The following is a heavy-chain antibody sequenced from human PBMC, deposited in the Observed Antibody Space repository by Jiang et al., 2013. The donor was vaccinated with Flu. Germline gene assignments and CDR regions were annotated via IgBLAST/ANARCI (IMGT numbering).Heavy chain of an antibody. D-gene: IGHD2-21*01. CDR2: IYPGDSDT. J-gene: IGHJ6*02. V-gene: IGHV5-51*01. CDR3: ARLHVAMDV. Sequence: IYPGDSDTRYSPSFQGQVTISADKSISTAYLQWSSLKASDTAMYYCARLHVAMDVWGQGTTVTVSS.